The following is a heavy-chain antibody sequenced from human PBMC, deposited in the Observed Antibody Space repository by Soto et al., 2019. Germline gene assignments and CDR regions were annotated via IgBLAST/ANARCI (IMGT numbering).Heavy chain of an antibody. Sequence: GGSLRLSCAASGFTFSSYAMGWVRQAPGKGLEWVSAISGSGGSTYYADSVEGRFTISRDNSKNTLYLQMNSLRAEDTAVYYCAKHRDGYNAFDNWGQGTLVTVSS. CDR2: ISGSGGST. D-gene: IGHD6-25*01. J-gene: IGHJ4*02. CDR3: AKHRDGYNAFDN. CDR1: GFTFSSYA. V-gene: IGHV3-23*01.